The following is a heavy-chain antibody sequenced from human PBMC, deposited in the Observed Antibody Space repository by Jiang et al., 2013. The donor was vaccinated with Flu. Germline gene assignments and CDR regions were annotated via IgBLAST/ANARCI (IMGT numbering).Heavy chain of an antibody. J-gene: IGHJ3*01. CDR2: VHHTGAT. D-gene: IGHD2-15*01. V-gene: IGHV4-59*01. CDR3: AREYSASDF. CDR1: GDSISTYY. Sequence: GLVKPSETLSLTCTVSGDSISTYYWHWIRQPPGKGLEWIGYVHHTGATSYNPSLESRVIMSVDTFNNQFSLSLGSVTAADTAIYYCAREYSASDFWGQGTMVTVSS.